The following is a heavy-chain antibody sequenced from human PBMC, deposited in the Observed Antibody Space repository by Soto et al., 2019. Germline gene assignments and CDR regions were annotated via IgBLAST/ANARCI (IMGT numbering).Heavy chain of an antibody. V-gene: IGHV4-59*08. J-gene: IGHJ4*03. D-gene: IGHD3-16*01. CDR2: IYYNGGT. CDR3: AGRWGCAAVC. Sequence: QVQLQESGPGLVKPSETLSLTCTVPGGSISSYYWSWIRQPPGKGLEWIAYIYYNGGTNYNPSLASRVTTSVHTSKKPYALKPSPVTAADTAVYYCAGRWGCAAVCWGHGTLVTVSS. CDR1: GGSISSYY.